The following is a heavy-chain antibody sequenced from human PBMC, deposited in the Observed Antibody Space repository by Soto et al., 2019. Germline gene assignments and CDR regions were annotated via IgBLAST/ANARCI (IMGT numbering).Heavy chain of an antibody. CDR3: AREVGSWKDY. J-gene: IGHJ4*02. V-gene: IGHV3-30-3*01. D-gene: IGHD2-15*01. Sequence: QVQLVESGGGVVQPGRSLRLSCAASGFTFSSYAMHWVRQAPGKGLEWVAVISYDGSNKYYADSVKGRFTISRDNSKKTLYLQMNSLRAEDTAVYYCAREVGSWKDYWGQGTLVTVSS. CDR1: GFTFSSYA. CDR2: ISYDGSNK.